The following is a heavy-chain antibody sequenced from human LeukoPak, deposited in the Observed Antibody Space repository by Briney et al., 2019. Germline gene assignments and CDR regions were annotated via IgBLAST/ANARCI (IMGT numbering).Heavy chain of an antibody. V-gene: IGHV4-59*01. D-gene: IGHD1-26*01. CDR1: GGSISNYY. J-gene: IGHJ4*02. CDR3: ARHGGGTYHQPLFDY. Sequence: SETLSLTCTVSGGSISNYYWSWLRQPPGKGLEWIAYIYISGGTDYNPSLKSRVTISADTSKNQFPLKLNSVTAADTAVYYCARHGGGTYHQPLFDYWGQGTLVTVSS. CDR2: IYISGGT.